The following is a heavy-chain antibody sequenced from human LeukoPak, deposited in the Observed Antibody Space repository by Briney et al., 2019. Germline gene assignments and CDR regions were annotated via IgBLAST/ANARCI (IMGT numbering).Heavy chain of an antibody. D-gene: IGHD6-13*01. CDR1: GFTFSNYG. J-gene: IGHJ4*02. Sequence: GVSLRLSCAASGFTFSNYGMHWVRQAPGKGLEWVALISYDGSNKYFADSVKGRFTISRDNSKNALYLQMHSLRAEDTAVYYCAKDNVAAAGRYFDYWGQGTLVTVSS. CDR2: ISYDGSNK. CDR3: AKDNVAAAGRYFDY. V-gene: IGHV3-30*18.